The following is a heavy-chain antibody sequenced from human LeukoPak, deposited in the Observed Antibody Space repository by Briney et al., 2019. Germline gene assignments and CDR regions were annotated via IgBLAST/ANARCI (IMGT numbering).Heavy chain of an antibody. D-gene: IGHD3-3*01. CDR3: ARWAYDFWSGDAFDI. CDR2: FDPEDGET. CDR1: GYTLTELS. J-gene: IGHJ3*02. V-gene: IGHV1-24*01. Sequence: GASVKVSCKVSGYTLTELSMHWVRQAPGKGLEWMGGFDPEDGETIYAQKFQGRVTMTTDTSTSTAYMELRSLRTDDTAVYYCARWAYDFWSGDAFDIWGQGTMVTVSS.